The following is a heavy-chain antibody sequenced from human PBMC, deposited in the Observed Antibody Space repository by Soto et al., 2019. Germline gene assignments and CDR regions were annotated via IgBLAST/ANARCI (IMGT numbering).Heavy chain of an antibody. CDR2: IYYSGST. CDR3: ARRKWVATGNWFDP. CDR1: GGSISSSSYY. Sequence: QLQLQESGPGLVKPSETPSITCTVSGGSISSSSYYWGWIRQPPGKGLEWIGSIYYSGSTYYNPSLKSRVTISVDTSKNQFSLKLSSVTAADTAVYYCARRKWVATGNWFDPWGQGTLVTVSS. V-gene: IGHV4-39*01. D-gene: IGHD5-12*01. J-gene: IGHJ5*02.